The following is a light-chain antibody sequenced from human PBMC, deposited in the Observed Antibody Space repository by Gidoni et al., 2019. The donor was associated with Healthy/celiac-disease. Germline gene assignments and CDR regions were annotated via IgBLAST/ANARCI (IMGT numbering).Light chain of an antibody. CDR2: LNSDGSH. J-gene: IGLJ2*01. CDR1: SGHSSYA. CDR3: QPWGTGIQV. V-gene: IGLV4-69*01. Sequence: QLVRTQSPSASASLGASVKLTCTLSSGHSSYAIAWPQQQPEKGPRYLMKLNSDGSHSKGDGIPYRFSGSSSGAERSLTISSLQSEDEADYYCQPWGTGIQVFGGGTKLTVL.